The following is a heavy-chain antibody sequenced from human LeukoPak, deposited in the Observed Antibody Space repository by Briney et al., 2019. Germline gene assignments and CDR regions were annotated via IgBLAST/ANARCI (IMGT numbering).Heavy chain of an antibody. CDR3: ARGQEVVTTYYFDY. Sequence: SETLSLTCTVSGGSISSSSYYWGWIRQPPGKGLEWIGSIYYSGSTNYNPSLKSRVTISVDTSKNQFSLKLSSVTAADTAVYYCARGQEVVTTYYFDYWGQGTLVTVSS. D-gene: IGHD3-22*01. CDR2: IYYSGST. V-gene: IGHV4-39*07. J-gene: IGHJ4*02. CDR1: GGSISSSSYY.